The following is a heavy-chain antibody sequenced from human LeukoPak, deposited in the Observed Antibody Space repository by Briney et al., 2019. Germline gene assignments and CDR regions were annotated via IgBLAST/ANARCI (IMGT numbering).Heavy chain of an antibody. V-gene: IGHV1-69*04. J-gene: IGHJ4*02. Sequence: SVKVSCKASGGTFSSYAISWVRQAPGQGLEWMGRIIPILGIANYAQKFQGRVTITADKSTSTAYMELSSLRSEDTAVYYCARDQGTGDYFDYWGQGTLVTVSS. D-gene: IGHD7-27*01. CDR3: ARDQGTGDYFDY. CDR1: GGTFSSYA. CDR2: IIPILGIA.